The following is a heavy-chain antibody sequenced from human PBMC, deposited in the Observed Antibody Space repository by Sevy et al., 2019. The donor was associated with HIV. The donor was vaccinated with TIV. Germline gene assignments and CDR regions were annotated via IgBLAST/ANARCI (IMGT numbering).Heavy chain of an antibody. D-gene: IGHD2-15*01. V-gene: IGHV1-18*01. CDR1: GYTFTSYG. Sequence: ASVKVSCKASGYTFTSYGITRVRQAPGQGLEWMGWISALNGDTNYAQRLQGRVTMTTDTSTNTAYMELRSLRSDDTAVYYCARAYCSGGRCYSLAYWGQGTLVTVSS. CDR2: ISALNGDT. CDR3: ARAYCSGGRCYSLAY. J-gene: IGHJ4*02.